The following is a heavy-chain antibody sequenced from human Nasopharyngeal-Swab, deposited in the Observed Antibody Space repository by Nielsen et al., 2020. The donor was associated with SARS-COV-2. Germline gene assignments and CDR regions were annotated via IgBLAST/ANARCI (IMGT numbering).Heavy chain of an antibody. Sequence: GESLKISCAASGFTFSSYGMHCVRQAPGKGLEWVALISYDGSNKYYADSVKGRFTISRDNSKNTLYLQMNSLRAEDTAVYYCAKGGHGDRLDFDYWGQGTLVTVSS. CDR3: AKGGHGDRLDFDY. CDR2: ISYDGSNK. CDR1: GFTFSSYG. V-gene: IGHV3-30*18. D-gene: IGHD4-17*01. J-gene: IGHJ4*02.